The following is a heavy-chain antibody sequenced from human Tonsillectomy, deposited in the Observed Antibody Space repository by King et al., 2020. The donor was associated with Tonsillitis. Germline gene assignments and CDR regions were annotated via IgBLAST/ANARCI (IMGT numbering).Heavy chain of an antibody. J-gene: IGHJ4*02. Sequence: VQLVESGGGLVQPGGSLRLSCAASGFTFSSYWMHWVRQAPGKGLVWVSRINSDGSSTRYADSVKGRFTISRDNAKTTLYLQMNSLRAEDTAVYYCARGVGYSYGCDYWGQGTLVTVSS. CDR1: GFTFSSYW. V-gene: IGHV3-74*01. CDR3: ARGVGYSYGCDY. CDR2: INSDGSST. D-gene: IGHD5-18*01.